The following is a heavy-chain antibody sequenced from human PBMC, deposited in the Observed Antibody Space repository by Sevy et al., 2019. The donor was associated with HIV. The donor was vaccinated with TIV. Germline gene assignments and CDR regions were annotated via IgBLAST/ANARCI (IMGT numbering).Heavy chain of an antibody. D-gene: IGHD3-3*01. CDR1: GFTFSSYG. Sequence: GGSLRLSFAASGFTFSSYGMHWVRQAPGKGLEWVAVIWYDGSNKYYADSVKGRFPISRDNSKNTLYLQLNSLRAEDTVVYYCARDIAPATDYDFWSGYSTRTYYYYGMDVWGQGTTVTVSS. CDR3: ARDIAPATDYDFWSGYSTRTYYYYGMDV. J-gene: IGHJ6*02. CDR2: IWYDGSNK. V-gene: IGHV3-33*01.